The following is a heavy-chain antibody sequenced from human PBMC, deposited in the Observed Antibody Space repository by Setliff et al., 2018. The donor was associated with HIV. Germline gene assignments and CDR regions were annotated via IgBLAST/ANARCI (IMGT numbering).Heavy chain of an antibody. J-gene: IGHJ5*02. CDR1: GGSISTSNW. V-gene: IGHV4-4*09. CDR2: IYASGST. D-gene: IGHD3-10*01. CDR3: ARRIDNSGTFPDKNWLDP. Sequence: SETLSLTCTVSGGSISTSNWWGWIRQTPGKGLEWIGYIYASGSTNYNPSLKSRVTMSVDTSKNQFSLKLSSATAADTAMYYCARRIDNSGTFPDKNWLDPWGQGSPVTVSS.